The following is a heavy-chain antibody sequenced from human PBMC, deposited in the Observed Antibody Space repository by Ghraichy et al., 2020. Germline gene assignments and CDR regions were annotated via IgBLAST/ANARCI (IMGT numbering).Heavy chain of an antibody. CDR3: ARSWGGYDWYFDL. CDR1: GFTFTTYA. CDR2: INNSGDRA. V-gene: IGHV3-23*01. Sequence: GGSLRLSCAASGFTFTTYAMSWVRQAPGKGLDWVSAINNSGDRAYYADSVKGRFTISRDNSKNTVYLQMNSLRAEDTALYYCARSWGGYDWYFDLWGRGTQVTVSS. D-gene: IGHD5-12*01. J-gene: IGHJ2*01.